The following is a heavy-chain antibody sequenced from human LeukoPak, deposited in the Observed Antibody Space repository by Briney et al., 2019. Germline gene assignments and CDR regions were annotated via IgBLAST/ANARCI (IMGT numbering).Heavy chain of an antibody. CDR1: GGTFSSYA. Sequence: ASVKVSCKASGGTFSSYAMSWVRQAPGQGLEWMGGIIPMFGTANYAQKFQGRVTITADKSTGTAYMELNSLRPDDTAVYYCARAPGTMIVVDYWGQGTLVTVSS. CDR3: ARAPGTMIVVDY. CDR2: IIPMFGTA. J-gene: IGHJ4*02. D-gene: IGHD3-22*01. V-gene: IGHV1-69*06.